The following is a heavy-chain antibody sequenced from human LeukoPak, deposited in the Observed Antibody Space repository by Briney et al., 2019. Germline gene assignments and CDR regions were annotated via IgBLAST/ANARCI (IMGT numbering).Heavy chain of an antibody. CDR2: IYSGGST. V-gene: IGHV3-66*01. D-gene: IGHD3-10*01. CDR1: GFTVSSNY. J-gene: IGHJ3*02. Sequence: GGSLRLSCAASGFTVSSNYMSWVRQAPGKGLEWVSVIYSGGSTYYADSVKGRFTISRDNSKNTLYLQMNSLRAEDTAVYYYARYRTANYYARPEAFDIWGQGTMVTVSS. CDR3: ARYRTANYYARPEAFDI.